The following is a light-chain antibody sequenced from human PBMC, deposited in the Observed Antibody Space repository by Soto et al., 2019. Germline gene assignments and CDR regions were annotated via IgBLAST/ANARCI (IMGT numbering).Light chain of an antibody. V-gene: IGKV3-11*01. CDR1: QSVSSY. J-gene: IGKJ5*01. CDR2: DAS. Sequence: EVVLTQSPATLSLSPWERATLSCRASQSVSSYLGWYQQKPGQAPRLLIYDASNRATGIPARFSGSGSGTDFTLTISRLEPEDFAVYYCQQRSNWPPTFGQGTRLEIK. CDR3: QQRSNWPPT.